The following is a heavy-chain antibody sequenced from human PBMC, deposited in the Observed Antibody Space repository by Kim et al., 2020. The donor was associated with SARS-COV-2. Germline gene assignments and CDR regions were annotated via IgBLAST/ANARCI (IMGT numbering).Heavy chain of an antibody. CDR2: I. J-gene: IGHJ4*02. CDR3: ARGYRSTLGF. Sequence: IDTADPVKGRFTISRDNAKNTLYLQMSSLRAEDTAVYYCARGYRSTLGFWGQGTLVTVSS. D-gene: IGHD6-13*01. V-gene: IGHV3-48*03.